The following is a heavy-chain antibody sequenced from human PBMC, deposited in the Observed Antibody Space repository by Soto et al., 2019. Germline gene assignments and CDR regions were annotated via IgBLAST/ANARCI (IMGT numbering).Heavy chain of an antibody. V-gene: IGHV4-4*07. CDR1: GGSISSYY. Sequence: SETLSLTCTVSGGSISSYYWSWIRQPAGKGLEWIGRIYTSGSTNYNPSLKSRVTMSVDTSKNQFSLKLSSVTAADTAVYYCAREAYGSGSYYSQDWFDPWGQGTLVTVS. D-gene: IGHD3-10*01. CDR2: IYTSGST. J-gene: IGHJ5*02. CDR3: AREAYGSGSYYSQDWFDP.